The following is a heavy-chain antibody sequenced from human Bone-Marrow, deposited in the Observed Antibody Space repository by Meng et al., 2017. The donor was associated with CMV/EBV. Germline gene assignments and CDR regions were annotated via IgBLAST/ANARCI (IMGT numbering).Heavy chain of an antibody. V-gene: IGHV4-30-2*01. CDR1: GGSIASGGYS. D-gene: IGHD2-2*01. Sequence: AVSGGSIASGGYSWSWIRQPPGKGLEWIGHIYPSGSTFYIPSLKSRVTMSLDRSKNQFSLKVASVTAADTAVYYCVRQVPATVFWFDPWGQGTLVTVS. CDR2: IYPSGST. CDR3: VRQVPATVFWFDP. J-gene: IGHJ5*02.